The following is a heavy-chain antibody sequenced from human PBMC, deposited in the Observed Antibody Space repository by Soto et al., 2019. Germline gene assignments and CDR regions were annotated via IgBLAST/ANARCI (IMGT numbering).Heavy chain of an antibody. V-gene: IGHV2-5*02. CDR2: IYGDDDK. Sequence: QITLKESGPTLVKPTQTLTLTCTFSGFSLSSTRMAVGWIRQPPGKALEWLALIYGDDDKRYSPFLKNRLTIXXXPXENQVVRTMSNMDPVDTARYYCAHIVVAGLGYYFDYWGQGTLVTVSS. D-gene: IGHD6-19*01. J-gene: IGHJ4*02. CDR3: AHIVVAGLGYYFDY. CDR1: GFSLSSTRMA.